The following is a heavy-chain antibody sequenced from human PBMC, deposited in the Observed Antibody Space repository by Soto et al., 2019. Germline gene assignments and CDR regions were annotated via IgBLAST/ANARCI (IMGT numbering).Heavy chain of an antibody. CDR3: ARGGTRIASAGKRNWFDP. CDR1: GGTFSSYT. J-gene: IGHJ5*02. CDR2: IIPILGIA. Sequence: QVQLVQSGAEVKKPGSSVKVSCKASGGTFSSYTISWVRQAPGQGIEWMGRIIPILGIANYAQKFQGRVTITADKSTSTAYMELSSLRSEVTAVYYCARGGTRIASAGKRNWFDPWGQGTLVTVSS. D-gene: IGHD6-13*01. V-gene: IGHV1-69*02.